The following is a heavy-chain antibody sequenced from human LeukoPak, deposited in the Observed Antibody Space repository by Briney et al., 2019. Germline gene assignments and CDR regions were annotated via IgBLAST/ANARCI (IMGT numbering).Heavy chain of an antibody. CDR2: IYYIGCT. CDR1: GGSISSTSHY. D-gene: IGHD1-1*01. CDR3: VCGRLGDCRWTNCYDYDFDI. J-gene: IGHJ3*02. Sequence: PWDTLSLTRSVSGGSISSTSHYCGWIRQPRGTGLEWIVSIYYIGCTYYNTSLKKRLSRSVDTSNNQFTLKLISLTAADTAVYYGVCGRLGDCRWTNCYDYDFDIWGQRTMVTVSS. V-gene: IGHV4-39*01.